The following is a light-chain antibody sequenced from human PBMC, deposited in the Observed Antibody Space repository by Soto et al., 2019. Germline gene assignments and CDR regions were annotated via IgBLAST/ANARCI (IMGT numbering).Light chain of an antibody. J-gene: IGLJ3*02. Sequence: QHVLTQPPSVSGAPGQRVTISCTESSSNIGAGYEVHWYQQLPGTAPKLLIYGNSNRPSGVPDRFSGSKSGTSASLAITGLQAEDEADYYCQSYDSSLSGWVFGGRTKLTVL. V-gene: IGLV1-40*01. CDR1: SSNIGAGYE. CDR2: GNS. CDR3: QSYDSSLSGWV.